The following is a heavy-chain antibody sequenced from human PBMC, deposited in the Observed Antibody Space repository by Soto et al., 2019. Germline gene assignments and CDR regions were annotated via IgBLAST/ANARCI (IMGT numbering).Heavy chain of an antibody. J-gene: IGHJ3*02. V-gene: IGHV4-31*03. CDR1: GGSISSGGYY. CDR2: IYYSGST. CDR3: ARALIDWNSRGSDAFDI. D-gene: IGHD1-7*01. Sequence: SETLSLTCTVSGGSISSGGYYWSWIRQHPGKGLEWIGYIYYSGSTYYNPSLKSRVTISVDTSKNQFSLKLSSVTAADTAVYYCARALIDWNSRGSDAFDIWGQGTMVTVSS.